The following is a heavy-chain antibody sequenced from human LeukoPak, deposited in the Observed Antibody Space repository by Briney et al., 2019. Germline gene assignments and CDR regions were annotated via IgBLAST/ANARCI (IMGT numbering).Heavy chain of an antibody. CDR2: ISGSGGST. V-gene: IGHV3-23*01. CDR1: GFTFSSYG. Sequence: GGSLRLSCAASGFTFSSYGMSWVRQAPGKVLEWVSAISGSGGSTYYADSVRGRFTISRDNSKKMVYLEMNSLRVEDTAVYYCAKTGMLRRVGYLDVWGKGTAVIVSS. CDR3: AKTGMLRRVGYLDV. J-gene: IGHJ6*04. D-gene: IGHD1-1*01.